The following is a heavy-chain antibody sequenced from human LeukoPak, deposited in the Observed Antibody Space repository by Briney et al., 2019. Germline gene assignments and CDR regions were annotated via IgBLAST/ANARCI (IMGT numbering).Heavy chain of an antibody. CDR3: ARQECNGGSCYSRAIWFDP. D-gene: IGHD2-15*01. V-gene: IGHV4-59*08. J-gene: IGHJ5*02. CDR2: VYYSGIT. CDR1: GGSISSDY. Sequence: SETLSLTCTVSGGSISSDYWSWIRQPPGKGLEWIGYVYYSGITNYNPSLKSRVTISVHTSKNQLSLKLNSVTAADTAVYYCARQECNGGSCYSRAIWFDPWGQGTLVTVSS.